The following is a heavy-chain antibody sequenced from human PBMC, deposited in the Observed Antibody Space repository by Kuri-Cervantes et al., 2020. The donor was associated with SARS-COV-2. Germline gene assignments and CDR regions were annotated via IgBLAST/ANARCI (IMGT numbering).Heavy chain of an antibody. V-gene: IGHV4-4*07. CDR3: ATVARGAIVATIREGFDY. J-gene: IGHJ4*02. CDR1: SGSISSYY. Sequence: SDTLSLTCTVSSGSISSYYWSWMRQPAGKGLEWIGRIYTSGSTNYNPSLKSRATISVDTSKNQFSLKLSSVTAADTAEYYCATVARGAIVATIREGFDYWGQGTLVTVSS. CDR2: IYTSGST. D-gene: IGHD5-12*01.